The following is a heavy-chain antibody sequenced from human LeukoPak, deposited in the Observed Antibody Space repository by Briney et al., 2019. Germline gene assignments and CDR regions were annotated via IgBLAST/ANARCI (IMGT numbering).Heavy chain of an antibody. V-gene: IGHV3-11*03. CDR2: ISGDTTYT. J-gene: IGHJ4*02. D-gene: IGHD3-22*01. Sequence: GGSLRLSCAASGFTFSDPYMSWIRHAPGKGLEWVSYISGDTTYTTYADSVKGRFTISRPNAKNSLYLQMNSLRAEDTAVYYCARLDSGYLPDYWGQGTLVTVSS. CDR3: ARLDSGYLPDY. CDR1: GFTFSDPY.